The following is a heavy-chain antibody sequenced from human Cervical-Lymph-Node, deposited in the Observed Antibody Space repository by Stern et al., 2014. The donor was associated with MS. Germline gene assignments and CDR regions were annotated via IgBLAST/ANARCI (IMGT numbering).Heavy chain of an antibody. D-gene: IGHD2-21*02. CDR1: GGSISSYY. CDR3: AREGGGYCGTDCLDAFDI. J-gene: IGHJ3*02. CDR2: IYYSGST. Sequence: QVQLQESGPGLVKPSETLSLTCTVSGGSISSYYWSWIRQPPGKGLECIGHIYYSGSTNYNPSLKSRVTISVDTSKNQFSLKLNSVTAADTAVYYCAREGGGYCGTDCLDAFDIWGQGTMVTVSS. V-gene: IGHV4-59*01.